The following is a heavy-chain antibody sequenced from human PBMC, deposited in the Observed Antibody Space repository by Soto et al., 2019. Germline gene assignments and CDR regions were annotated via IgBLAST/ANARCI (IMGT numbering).Heavy chain of an antibody. Sequence: GASVNVSCKASGYTFTSYDINWVRQATGHGLEWMGWMNPNSGNTGYAQKFQGRVTMTRNTSISTAYMELSSLRSEDTAVYYCARGPIIAARHQGNWYFDLWGRGTLVTVSS. V-gene: IGHV1-8*01. CDR3: ARGPIIAARHQGNWYFDL. CDR2: MNPNSGNT. D-gene: IGHD6-6*01. CDR1: GYTFTSYD. J-gene: IGHJ2*01.